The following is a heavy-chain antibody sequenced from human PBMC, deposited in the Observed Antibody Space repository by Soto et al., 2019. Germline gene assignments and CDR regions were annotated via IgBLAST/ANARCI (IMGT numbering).Heavy chain of an antibody. V-gene: IGHV5-51*01. Sequence: GESLKISCKGSGYNFAGYWIAWVRQMPGKGLELMGIIYPSDSDTRYRPSFQGQVTISADKSISSAYLQWSSLRASDTAMYYCARGGVSTRTFDYWGQGTPVTVSA. D-gene: IGHD3-3*01. CDR2: IYPSDSDT. CDR1: GYNFAGYW. CDR3: ARGGVSTRTFDY. J-gene: IGHJ4*02.